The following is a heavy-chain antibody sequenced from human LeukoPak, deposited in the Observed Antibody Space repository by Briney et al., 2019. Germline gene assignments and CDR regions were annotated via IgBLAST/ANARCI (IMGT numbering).Heavy chain of an antibody. Sequence: ETLSLTCTVSGGSISSSSYYWGWIRQPPGKGLEWVSGINWNGGSTYYANSVKGRFTIYRDNSKNTLYLQMGSLRAEDMAVYYCAREHDYGDYSFIYWGQGTLVTVSS. CDR2: INWNGGST. J-gene: IGHJ4*02. D-gene: IGHD4-17*01. V-gene: IGHV3-64*01. CDR1: GGSISSSS. CDR3: AREHDYGDYSFIY.